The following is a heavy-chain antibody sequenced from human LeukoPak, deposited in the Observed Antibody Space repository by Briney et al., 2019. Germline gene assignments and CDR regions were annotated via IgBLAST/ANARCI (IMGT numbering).Heavy chain of an antibody. CDR3: AKTTTAIWVPDY. V-gene: IGHV3-30*18. Sequence: GGSLRLSCAASGFTFSSYGMHWVRQAPGKGLEWVAVISYDGSNKYYADFVKGRFTISRDNSKNTLYLQMNSLRAEDTAVYYCAKTTTAIWVPDYWGQGTLVTVSS. J-gene: IGHJ4*02. CDR1: GFTFSSYG. CDR2: ISYDGSNK. D-gene: IGHD1-1*01.